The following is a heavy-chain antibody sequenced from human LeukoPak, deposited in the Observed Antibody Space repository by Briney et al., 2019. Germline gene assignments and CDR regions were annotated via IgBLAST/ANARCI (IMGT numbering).Heavy chain of an antibody. CDR3: ARAGRGYTYGRELDY. CDR1: GYTFTIYG. V-gene: IGHV1-18*01. D-gene: IGHD5-18*01. CDR2: ISGYNGDT. Sequence: ASVKVSCKASGYTFTIYGISWVRQAPGQGLEWMGWISGYNGDTNYAQKLQGRVTITTDTSTSTAYMELRSLRSDDTAVYYCARAGRGYTYGRELDYWGQGTLVTVSS. J-gene: IGHJ4*02.